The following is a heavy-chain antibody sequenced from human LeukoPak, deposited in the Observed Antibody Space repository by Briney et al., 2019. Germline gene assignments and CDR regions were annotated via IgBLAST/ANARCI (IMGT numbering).Heavy chain of an antibody. CDR2: IIPIFGTA. CDR1: GGTFSSYA. CDR3: ARDVSLGVRGAFWFDP. J-gene: IGHJ5*02. V-gene: IGHV1-69*13. D-gene: IGHD3-10*01. Sequence: SVNVSCKASGGTFSSYAIGWVRQAPGQGLEWMGGIIPIFGTANYAQKFQGRVTITADESTSTAYMELSSLRSEDTAVYYCARDVSLGVRGAFWFDPWGQGTLVTVSS.